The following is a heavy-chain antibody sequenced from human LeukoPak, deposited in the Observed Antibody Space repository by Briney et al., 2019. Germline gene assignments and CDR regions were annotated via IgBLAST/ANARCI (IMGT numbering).Heavy chain of an antibody. CDR3: AKDPYPAAIFGNWFDP. CDR2: IWYDGSNK. D-gene: IGHD2-2*01. J-gene: IGHJ5*02. Sequence: GGSLRLSCAASGFTFSSYGMHWVRQAPGKGLEWVAVIWYDGSNKYYADSVKGRFTISRDNSKNTLYLQMNSLRAEDTAVYYCAKDPYPAAIFGNWFDPWGQGTLVTVSS. CDR1: GFTFSSYG. V-gene: IGHV3-33*06.